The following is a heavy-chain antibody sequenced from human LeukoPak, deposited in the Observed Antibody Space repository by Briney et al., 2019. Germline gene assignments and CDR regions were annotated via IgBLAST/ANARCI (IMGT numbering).Heavy chain of an antibody. CDR1: GFTFSEHD. V-gene: IGHV3-11*05. CDR2: ITRSSSYT. Sequence: PGGSLRLSCAASGFTFSEHDMSWVRQAPGMGLEWVSYITRSSSYTNYVDSVKGRFSISRDNAKNSLYLRMNSLRAEDTAVYYCARDYVGYWGQGTLVTVSS. CDR3: ARDYVGY. J-gene: IGHJ4*02. D-gene: IGHD3-16*01.